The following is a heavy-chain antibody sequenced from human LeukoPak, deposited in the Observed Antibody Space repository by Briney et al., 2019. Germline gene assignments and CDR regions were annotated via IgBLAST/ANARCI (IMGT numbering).Heavy chain of an antibody. J-gene: IGHJ4*02. D-gene: IGHD4-23*01. Sequence: GWSLRLSCAASGFSVSSNYMTWVRQPPGKGLEWVSVIYSGGSTYYADSVKGRFTISRDNSKNTLYLQMNSLRVEDTAVYYCTDTVAGWGQGTLVTVSS. CDR1: GFSVSSNY. CDR2: IYSGGST. V-gene: IGHV3-53*05. CDR3: TDTVAG.